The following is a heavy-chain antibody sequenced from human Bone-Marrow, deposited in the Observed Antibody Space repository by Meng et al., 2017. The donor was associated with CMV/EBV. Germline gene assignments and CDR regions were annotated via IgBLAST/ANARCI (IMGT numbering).Heavy chain of an antibody. CDR1: GFTFSSYS. D-gene: IGHD1-26*01. Sequence: GESLKISCAASGFTFSSYSMNWVRQAPGKGLEWVSSISSSSSYIYYADSVKGRFTISRDKAKNSLYLQMNSLRAEDTALYYCARDATGSWELNDWGQGTLVTVSS. CDR2: ISSSSSYI. V-gene: IGHV3-21*04. J-gene: IGHJ4*02. CDR3: ARDATGSWELND.